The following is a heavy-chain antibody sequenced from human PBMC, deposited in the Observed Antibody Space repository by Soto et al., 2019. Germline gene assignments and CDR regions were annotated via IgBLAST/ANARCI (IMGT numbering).Heavy chain of an antibody. J-gene: IGHJ5*02. V-gene: IGHV1-8*01. CDR1: GYTFTSYD. CDR2: MNPNSGNT. D-gene: IGHD3-3*01. CDR3: ARGRYDFWSGYHANWFDP. Sequence: ASVKVSCKASGYTFTSYDINWVRQATGQGLEWMGWMNPNSGNTGYAQKLQGRVTMTRNTSISTAYMELSSLRSEDTAVYYCARGRYDFWSGYHANWFDPWGQGTLVTVSS.